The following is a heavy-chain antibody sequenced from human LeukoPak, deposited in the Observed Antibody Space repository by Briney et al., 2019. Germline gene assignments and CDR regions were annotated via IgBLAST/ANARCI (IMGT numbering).Heavy chain of an antibody. J-gene: IGHJ4*02. CDR2: IRSKAYGGTT. V-gene: IGHV3-49*04. D-gene: IGHD1-26*01. Sequence: GGSLRLSCTASGLTFGDYAMSWVRQAPGKGLEWVGFIRSKAYGGTTEYAASVKGRFTISRDDSKSIAYLQMNSLKTEDTAVYYCTKLVGATALFGFDYWGQGTLVTVSS. CDR1: GLTFGDYA. CDR3: TKLVGATALFGFDY.